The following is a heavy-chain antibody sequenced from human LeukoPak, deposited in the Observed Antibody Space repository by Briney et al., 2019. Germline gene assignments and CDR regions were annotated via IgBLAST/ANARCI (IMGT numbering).Heavy chain of an antibody. CDR1: GYTFTSYA. J-gene: IGHJ4*02. V-gene: IGHV1-69*13. Sequence: GASVKVSCKASGYTFTSYAISWVRQAPGQGLEWMGGIIPIFGTANYAQKFQGRVTITADESTSTAYMELSSLRSEDTAVYYCARTPYDSSGYSEYYFDYWGQGTLVTVSS. CDR3: ARTPYDSSGYSEYYFDY. CDR2: IIPIFGTA. D-gene: IGHD3-22*01.